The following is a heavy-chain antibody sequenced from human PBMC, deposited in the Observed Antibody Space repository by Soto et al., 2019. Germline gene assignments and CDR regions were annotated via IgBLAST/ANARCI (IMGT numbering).Heavy chain of an antibody. Sequence: GASVKVSGKASGYTFTSYYMHWVRQAPGQGLEWMGIINPSGGSTSYAQKFQGRVTMTRDTSTSTVYMELSSLRSEDTAVYYCAMRDRGDTAMADYYYGMDVWGQGTTVTVSS. J-gene: IGHJ6*02. CDR1: GYTFTSYY. CDR3: AMRDRGDTAMADYYYGMDV. V-gene: IGHV1-46*01. CDR2: INPSGGST. D-gene: IGHD5-18*01.